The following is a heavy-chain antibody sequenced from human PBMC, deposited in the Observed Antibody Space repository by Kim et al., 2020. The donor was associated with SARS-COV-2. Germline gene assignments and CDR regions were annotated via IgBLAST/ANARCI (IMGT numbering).Heavy chain of an antibody. CDR3: ARHPSSSLWFGDSNWFAP. J-gene: IGHJ5*02. Sequence: SETLSLTCTVSGGSISSSSHYWGWIRQPPGKGLEWIGSIYYSGSTYYNPSLKSRATISGDTSKNQFSLKLSSVTAADTAVYYCARHPSSSLWFGDSNWFAPWGQGTPVSVSS. V-gene: IGHV4-39*01. CDR1: GGSISSSSHY. CDR2: IYYSGST. D-gene: IGHD3-10*01.